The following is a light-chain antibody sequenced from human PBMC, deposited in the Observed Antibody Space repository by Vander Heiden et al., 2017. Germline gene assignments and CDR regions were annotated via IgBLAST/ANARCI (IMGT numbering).Light chain of an antibody. CDR3: QQRSNWPPGF. J-gene: IGKJ5*01. CDR2: DAS. CDR1: QSVSSY. Sequence: EIVSTQSPATLSLSPGERATLSCRASQSVSSYLAWYQQKPGQAPRLLIYDASNKATGIPARFSGSGSETDFTLTISSLEPEDFAVYYCQQRSNWPPGFFGQGTRLEIK. V-gene: IGKV3-11*01.